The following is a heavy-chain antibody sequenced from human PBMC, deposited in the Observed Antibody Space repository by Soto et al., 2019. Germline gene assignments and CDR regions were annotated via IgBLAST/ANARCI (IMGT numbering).Heavy chain of an antibody. CDR3: AVRGRGYYDSSGISRAFDI. D-gene: IGHD3-22*01. J-gene: IGHJ3*02. Sequence: ASVKVSCKASGGTFSSYAISWVRQAPGQGLEWMGGIIPIFGTANYAQKFQGRVTITADESTSTAYMELSSLRSEDTAVYYCAVRGRGYYDSSGISRAFDIWG. CDR1: GGTFSSYA. V-gene: IGHV1-69*13. CDR2: IIPIFGTA.